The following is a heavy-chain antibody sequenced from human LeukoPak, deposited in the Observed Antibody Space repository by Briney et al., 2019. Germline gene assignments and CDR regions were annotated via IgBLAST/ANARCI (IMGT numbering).Heavy chain of an antibody. CDR2: ISAYNGNT. D-gene: IGHD3-10*01. Sequence: ASVTVSCKASGYTFTSYGISWVRQAPGQGLEWMGWISAYNGNTNYAQKLQGRVTMTTDTSTSTAYMELRSLRSDDTAVYYCARGSGVLLWFGETFDYWGQGTLVTVSS. J-gene: IGHJ4*02. CDR3: ARGSGVLLWFGETFDY. V-gene: IGHV1-18*01. CDR1: GYTFTSYG.